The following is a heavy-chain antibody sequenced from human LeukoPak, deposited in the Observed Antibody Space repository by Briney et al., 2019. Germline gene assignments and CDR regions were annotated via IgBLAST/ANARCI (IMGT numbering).Heavy chain of an antibody. CDR3: ARDIVVVPAGLYYYVMDV. V-gene: IGHV3-30-3*01. CDR1: GFTFSSYA. CDR2: ISYDGSNK. J-gene: IGHJ6*02. D-gene: IGHD2-2*01. Sequence: GGSLRLSCAASGFTFSSYAMHWVRQTPGKGLEWVAFISYDGSNKYYADSVKGRFTISRDNSKNTLYLQMNSLRTEDTAVYYCARDIVVVPAGLYYYVMDVWGQGTTVTVSS.